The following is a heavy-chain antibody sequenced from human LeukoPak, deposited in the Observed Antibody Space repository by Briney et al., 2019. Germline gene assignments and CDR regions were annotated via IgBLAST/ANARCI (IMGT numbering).Heavy chain of an antibody. D-gene: IGHD3-22*01. V-gene: IGHV1-18*01. CDR2: ISAYNGNT. Sequence: GASVKVSCKASGYTFTCYGISWVRQAPGQGLEWMGWISAYNGNTNYAQKLQGRVTMTTDTSTSTAYMELRSLRSDDTAVYYCAREIYYYDSSGYYYAPTPYFDYWGQGTLVTVSS. CDR3: AREIYYYDSSGYYYAPTPYFDY. J-gene: IGHJ4*02. CDR1: GYTFTCYG.